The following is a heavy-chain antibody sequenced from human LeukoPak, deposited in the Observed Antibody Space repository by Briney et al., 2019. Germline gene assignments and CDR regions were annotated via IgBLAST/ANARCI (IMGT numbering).Heavy chain of an antibody. V-gene: IGHV3-21*01. CDR1: GFTLSSYS. Sequence: GGSLRLSCAASGFTLSSYSMNWVRQAPGKGLEWVSSISSSSSYIYYADSVKGRFTISRDNAKNSLYLQMNSLRAEDTAVYYCARDLRSVVGGATSWGQGTLVTVSS. J-gene: IGHJ4*02. D-gene: IGHD1-26*01. CDR2: ISSSSSYI. CDR3: ARDLRSVVGGATS.